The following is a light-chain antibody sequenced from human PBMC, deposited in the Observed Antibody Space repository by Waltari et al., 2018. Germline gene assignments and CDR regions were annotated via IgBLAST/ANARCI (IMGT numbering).Light chain of an antibody. CDR3: SSYAGSNTVV. V-gene: IGLV2-8*01. CDR1: SSDVGGYNY. Sequence: QSALTQPPSTSGSPGQSVTISCTGTSSDVGGYNYVSWYQQHPGKAPKLLIHEVTTRPSGVPARFSGSKSGNAASLTVSGLQTEDEACYYCSSYAGSNTVVFGGGTKLTVL. J-gene: IGLJ2*01. CDR2: EVT.